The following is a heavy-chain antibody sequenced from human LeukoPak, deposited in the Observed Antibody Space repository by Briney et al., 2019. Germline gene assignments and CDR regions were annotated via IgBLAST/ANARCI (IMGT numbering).Heavy chain of an antibody. J-gene: IGHJ1*01. D-gene: IGHD6-19*01. CDR2: IWYDGSNK. CDR3: AKDPNSSGWYAPVYFQH. Sequence: GGSLRLSCAASGFTFSTYWMHWVRQAPGKGLEWVAVIWYDGSNKYYADSVKGRFTISRDNSKNTLYLQMNSLRAEDTAVYYCAKDPNSSGWYAPVYFQHWGQGTLVTVSS. CDR1: GFTFSTYW. V-gene: IGHV3-33*06.